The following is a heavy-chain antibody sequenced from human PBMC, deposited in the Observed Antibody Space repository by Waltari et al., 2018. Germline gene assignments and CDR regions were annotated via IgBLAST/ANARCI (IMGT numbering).Heavy chain of an antibody. V-gene: IGHV3-21*01. CDR1: GFTFSSYS. CDR2: ISSSSSYI. J-gene: IGHJ4*02. CDR3: ARSGYSGYDEGY. Sequence: EVQLVESGGGLVKPGGSLRLSCAASGFTFSSYSMNWVRQAPGKGLEWVSSISSSSSYIYYADSVKGRFTISRDNAKNSLYLQMNSLRAEDTAVYYCARSGYSGYDEGYWGQGTLVTVSS. D-gene: IGHD5-12*01.